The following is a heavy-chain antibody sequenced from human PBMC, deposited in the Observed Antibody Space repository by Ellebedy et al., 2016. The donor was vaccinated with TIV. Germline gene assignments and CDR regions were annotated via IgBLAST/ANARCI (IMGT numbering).Heavy chain of an antibody. J-gene: IGHJ4*02. D-gene: IGHD3-22*01. CDR2: ISSSGSYI. Sequence: GESLKISCAASGFTFSSYSMNWVRQAPGKGLEWVASISSSGSYIYYADSVKGRFTIARDNAKNSLYLQMNSRRAEDTAVYYGASDLDDSSGYYYPMIDYWGQGTLVTVSS. V-gene: IGHV3-21*01. CDR1: GFTFSSYS. CDR3: ASDLDDSSGYYYPMIDY.